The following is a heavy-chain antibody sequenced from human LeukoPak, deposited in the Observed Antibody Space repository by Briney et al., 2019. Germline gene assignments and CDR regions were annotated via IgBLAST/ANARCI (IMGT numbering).Heavy chain of an antibody. CDR2: INSDGSST. D-gene: IGHD2-2*01. J-gene: IGHJ6*04. Sequence: PGGSLRLSCAASGFTFSSYWMHWVRQAPGKGLVWVSRINSDGSSTSYADSVKGRFTISRDNAKNTLYLQMNSLRAEDTAVYYCARGPEEVPAAMPHMDVWGKGTTVTASS. CDR3: ARGPEEVPAAMPHMDV. CDR1: GFTFSSYW. V-gene: IGHV3-74*01.